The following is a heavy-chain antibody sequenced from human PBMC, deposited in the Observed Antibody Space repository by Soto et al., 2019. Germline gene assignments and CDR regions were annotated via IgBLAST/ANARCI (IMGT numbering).Heavy chain of an antibody. CDR3: ARDLGGCSAGSCRYNWLDS. CDR2: IIPIYGTA. J-gene: IGHJ5*01. V-gene: IGHV1-69*06. D-gene: IGHD2-15*01. Sequence: QVQLVQSGAEVKKPGSSVKVSCKASGDTFTNYAISWVRQAPGQGLKWMGGIIPIYGTAHYAQKFQDRVTITADTSTSTADMELSSLRPEDTAVYYCARDLGGCSAGSCRYNWLDSWGQGTLVTVSS. CDR1: GDTFTNYA.